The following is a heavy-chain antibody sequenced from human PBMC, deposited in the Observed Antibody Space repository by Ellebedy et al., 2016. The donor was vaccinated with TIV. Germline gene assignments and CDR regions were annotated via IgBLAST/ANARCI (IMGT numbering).Heavy chain of an antibody. CDR3: ARDPLGERRGDAFDI. Sequence: GESLKISCAASGFTFSSYAMHWVRQAPGKGLEWVAVISYDGSNKYYADSVKGRFTISRDNSKNTLYLQMNSLRAEDTAVYYCARDPLGERRGDAFDIWGQGTMVTVSS. V-gene: IGHV3-30-3*01. J-gene: IGHJ3*02. CDR2: ISYDGSNK. D-gene: IGHD1-1*01. CDR1: GFTFSSYA.